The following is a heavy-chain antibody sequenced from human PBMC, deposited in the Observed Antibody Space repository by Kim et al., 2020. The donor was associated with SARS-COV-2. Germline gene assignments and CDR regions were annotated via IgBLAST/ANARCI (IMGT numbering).Heavy chain of an antibody. V-gene: IGHV7-4-1*02. CDR2: INTNTGNP. Sequence: ASVKVSCKASGYTFTSYAMNWVRQAPGQGLEWMGWINTNTGNPTYAQGFTGRFVFSLDTSVSTAYLQISRLKAEDTAVYYCARVWSAADIDYYYYYGMDVWGQGTTVTVSS. D-gene: IGHD6-13*01. CDR3: ARVWSAADIDYYYYYGMDV. CDR1: GYTFTSYA. J-gene: IGHJ6*02.